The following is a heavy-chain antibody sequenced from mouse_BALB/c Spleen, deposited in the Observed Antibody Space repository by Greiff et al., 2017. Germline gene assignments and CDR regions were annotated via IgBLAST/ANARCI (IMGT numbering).Heavy chain of an antibody. J-gene: IGHJ1*01. CDR2: ISSGSSTI. Sequence: EVKLMESGGGLVQPGGSRKLSCAASGFTFSSFGMHWVRQAPEKGLEWVAYISSGSSTIYYADTVKGRFTISRDNPKNTLFLQMTSLRSEDTAMYYCARGDYYGSSWYFDVWGAGTTVTVSS. CDR3: ARGDYYGSSWYFDV. D-gene: IGHD1-1*01. CDR1: GFTFSSFG. V-gene: IGHV5-17*02.